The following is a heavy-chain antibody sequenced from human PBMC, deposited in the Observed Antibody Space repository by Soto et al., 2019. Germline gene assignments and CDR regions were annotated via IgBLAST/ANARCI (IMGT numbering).Heavy chain of an antibody. D-gene: IGHD3-10*01. V-gene: IGHV4-34*01. CDR3: ARGRGGGVRGVYYYGMDV. J-gene: IGHJ6*02. CDR2: INHSGST. Sequence: QVQLQQWGAGLLKPSETLSLTCAVYGGSFSGYYWSWIRQPPGKGLEWIGEINHSGSTNSNPSLKSRVTISVDTSKNQFSLKLSSVTAADTAVYYCARGRGGGVRGVYYYGMDVWGQGTAVTVSS. CDR1: GGSFSGYY.